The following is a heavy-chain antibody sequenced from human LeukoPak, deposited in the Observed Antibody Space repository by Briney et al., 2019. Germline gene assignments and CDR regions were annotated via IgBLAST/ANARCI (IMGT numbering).Heavy chain of an antibody. CDR3: ARALDYGSGSYYNVNSAKRSYYMDV. V-gene: IGHV1-18*01. CDR2: ISAYNGNT. CDR1: GYTFTSYG. D-gene: IGHD3-10*01. J-gene: IGHJ6*03. Sequence: ASVKVSCKASGYTFTSYGISWGRQAPGQGLEWMGWISAYNGNTNYAQKLQGRVTMTTDTSTSTAYMELRSLRSDDTAVYYCARALDYGSGSYYNVNSAKRSYYMDVWGKGTTVTVSS.